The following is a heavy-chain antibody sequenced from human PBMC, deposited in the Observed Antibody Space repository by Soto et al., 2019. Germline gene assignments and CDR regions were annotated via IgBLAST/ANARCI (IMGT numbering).Heavy chain of an antibody. CDR1: GFTCSSYW. CDR3: ARVPGAAAYDY. J-gene: IGHJ4*02. V-gene: IGHV3-7*05. D-gene: IGHD6-13*01. CDR2: IKQDGSEK. Sequence: GGSLRLSCAASGFTCSSYWMSWVRQAPGKGLEWVANIKQDGSEKYYVDSVKGRFTISRDNAKNSLYLQMNSLRAEDTAVYYCARVPGAAAYDYWGQGTLVTVSS.